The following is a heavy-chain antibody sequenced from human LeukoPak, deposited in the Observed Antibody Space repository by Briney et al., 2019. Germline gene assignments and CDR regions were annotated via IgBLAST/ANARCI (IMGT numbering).Heavy chain of an antibody. CDR1: GGSISSYF. D-gene: IGHD1-26*01. J-gene: IGHJ4*02. CDR3: ARHDSGTYYSRFEY. V-gene: IGHV4-59*08. CDR2: IYYSGST. Sequence: SETLSLTCSVSGGSISSYFWSWIRQPPGKGLEWTGYIYYSGSTYYNPSLESRVTISVDTSKNQFSLKLNSVTAADTAVYYCARHDSGTYYSRFEYWGQGTLVTVSS.